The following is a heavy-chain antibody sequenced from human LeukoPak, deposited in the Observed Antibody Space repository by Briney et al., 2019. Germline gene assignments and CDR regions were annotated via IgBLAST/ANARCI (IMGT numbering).Heavy chain of an antibody. D-gene: IGHD3-10*01. CDR3: ARHSRSVDYGSGSYTWDY. V-gene: IGHV4-39*01. J-gene: IGHJ4*02. CDR1: GGSISSIIYY. Sequence: PSETLPLTCTVSGGSISSIIYYWGWIRQPPGKGLEWIGTIYYSGSTYYNVSLKSRVTISVDTSRNQFSLKLSSVTAADTAVYYCARHSRSVDYGSGSYTWDYWGQGTLVTVSS. CDR2: IYYSGST.